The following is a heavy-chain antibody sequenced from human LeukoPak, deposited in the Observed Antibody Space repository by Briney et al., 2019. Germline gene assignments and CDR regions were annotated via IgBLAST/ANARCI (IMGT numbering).Heavy chain of an antibody. CDR2: INPHSGGT. Sequence: ASVKVSCKASGYTFTGYYMHWVRQAPGQGLEWMGWINPHSGGTNYAQKFQGGVTMTRNTSITTAYMELSSLRSDDTAVYYCARDVGEYCSSTNCYASHYWGQGTLVTVSS. J-gene: IGHJ4*02. CDR1: GYTFTGYY. V-gene: IGHV1-2*02. D-gene: IGHD2-2*01. CDR3: ARDVGEYCSSTNCYASHY.